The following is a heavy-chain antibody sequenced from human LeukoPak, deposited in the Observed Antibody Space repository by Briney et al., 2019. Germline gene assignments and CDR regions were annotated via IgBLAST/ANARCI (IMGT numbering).Heavy chain of an antibody. J-gene: IGHJ4*02. Sequence: SETLSLTCTVSGGSISSYYWSWIRQPAGKGLVWIGRIYTSGSTNYNPSLKSRVTMSVDTSKNQFSLKLSSVTAADTAVYYCARETVAGTHWGQGTLVTVSS. D-gene: IGHD6-19*01. CDR2: IYTSGST. CDR3: ARETVAGTH. CDR1: GGSISSYY. V-gene: IGHV4-4*07.